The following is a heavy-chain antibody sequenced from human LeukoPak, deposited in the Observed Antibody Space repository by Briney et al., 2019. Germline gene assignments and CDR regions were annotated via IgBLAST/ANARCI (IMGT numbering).Heavy chain of an antibody. Sequence: GGSLRLSYAVSGFTFDDYAMHWVRQVPGKGLEWVSGINWNSDSIGYADSVKGRFTTSRDNAKNSLYLQMNSLRAEDTAVYYCARSRYGDYVVDPWGQGTLVTVSS. CDR2: INWNSDSI. CDR1: GFTFDDYA. D-gene: IGHD4-17*01. J-gene: IGHJ5*02. V-gene: IGHV3-9*01. CDR3: ARSRYGDYVVDP.